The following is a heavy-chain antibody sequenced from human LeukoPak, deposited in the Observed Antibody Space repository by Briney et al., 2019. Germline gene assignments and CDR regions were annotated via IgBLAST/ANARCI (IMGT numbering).Heavy chain of an antibody. CDR3: ARGSINYNSGGYYDNPPLDY. Sequence: ASVKVSCKASGYTFTSYYMNWVRRAPGQGLEWMGMINPSGGSTSYAQKFPGRVTMTGDTSTSTVYMELSSLRSEDTAVYYCARGSINYNSGGYYDNPPLDYWGQGTPVTVSS. J-gene: IGHJ4*02. D-gene: IGHD3-22*01. CDR1: GYTFTSYY. V-gene: IGHV1-46*01. CDR2: INPSGGST.